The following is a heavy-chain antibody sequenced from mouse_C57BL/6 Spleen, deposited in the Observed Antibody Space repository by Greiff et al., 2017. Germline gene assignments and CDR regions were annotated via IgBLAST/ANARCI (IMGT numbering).Heavy chain of an antibody. Sequence: EVQGVESGGGLVQPGGSLSLSCAASGFTFTDYYMSWVRQPPGKALEWLGFIRNKANGYTTEYSASVKGRFTISRDNSQSILYLQMNALRAEDSATYYCARYIEHFYAMDYWGQGTSVTVSS. CDR2: IRNKANGYTT. V-gene: IGHV7-3*01. J-gene: IGHJ4*01. CDR3: ARYIEHFYAMDY. CDR1: GFTFTDYY.